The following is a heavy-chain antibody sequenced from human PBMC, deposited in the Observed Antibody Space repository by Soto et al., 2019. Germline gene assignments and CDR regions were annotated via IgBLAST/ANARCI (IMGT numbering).Heavy chain of an antibody. CDR1: GDSISGGDYY. V-gene: IGHV4-30-4*01. CDR2: IYYSGTA. Sequence: SETLSLTYTVSGDSISGGDYYWIWIRQPPGKGLEWIGYIYYSGTAYYNPSLKSRVTMSVDTSKNQFSLKLSSVSAADTAVYYSARGRIEFYDSSGSVPHNCFDPWGHGTLVTVSS. D-gene: IGHD3-22*01. CDR3: ARGRIEFYDSSGSVPHNCFDP. J-gene: IGHJ5*02.